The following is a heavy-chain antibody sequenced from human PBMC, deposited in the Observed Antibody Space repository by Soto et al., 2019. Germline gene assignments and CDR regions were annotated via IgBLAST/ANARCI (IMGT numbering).Heavy chain of an antibody. CDR1: GGSISSYY. Sequence: WETLSLTCTVSGGSISSYYWSWIRQPAGKGLEWIGRIYTSGSTNYNPSLKSRVTMSVDTSKNQFSLKLSSVTAADTAVYYCARVGRSEYYYDSSGYYSYYYYGMDVWGQGTTVTVSS. J-gene: IGHJ6*02. V-gene: IGHV4-4*07. CDR3: ARVGRSEYYYDSSGYYSYYYYGMDV. CDR2: IYTSGST. D-gene: IGHD3-22*01.